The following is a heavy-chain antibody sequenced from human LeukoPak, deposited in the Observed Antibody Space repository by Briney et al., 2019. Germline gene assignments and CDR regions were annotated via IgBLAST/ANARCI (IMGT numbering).Heavy chain of an antibody. Sequence: GGSLRLSCAVSGNYWMHWVRQGPGKGLVWVSHINRDGSWTSYADSVKGRFTISKDNAKNTVYLQMYSLRAEDTAVYYCVSFYETYWGRGTLVTVSS. D-gene: IGHD2/OR15-2a*01. J-gene: IGHJ4*02. V-gene: IGHV3-74*01. CDR2: INRDGSWT. CDR1: GNYW. CDR3: VSFYETY.